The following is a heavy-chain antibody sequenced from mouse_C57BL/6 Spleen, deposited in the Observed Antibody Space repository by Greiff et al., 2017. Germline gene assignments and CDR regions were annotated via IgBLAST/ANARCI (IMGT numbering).Heavy chain of an antibody. J-gene: IGHJ4*01. CDR2: IDPSDSYT. Sequence: QVQLQQPGAELVKPGASVKLSCKASGYTFTSYWMQWVKQRPGQGLEWIGEIDPSDSYTNYNQKFKGKATLTVDTSSSTAYMQLSSLTSEDSAVYYCARLRYGSSYGYAMDYWGQGTSVTVSS. CDR3: ARLRYGSSYGYAMDY. CDR1: GYTFTSYW. V-gene: IGHV1-50*01. D-gene: IGHD1-1*01.